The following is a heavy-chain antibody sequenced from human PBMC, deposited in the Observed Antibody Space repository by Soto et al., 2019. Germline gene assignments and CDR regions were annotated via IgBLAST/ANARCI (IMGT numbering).Heavy chain of an antibody. CDR3: ARGGVTGWDF. D-gene: IGHD3-16*01. CDR2: IMPVFPTI. V-gene: IGHV1-69*13. J-gene: IGHJ4*02. CDR1: GGNFNYNT. Sequence: GASVKVPCKASGGNFNYNTFIWVRQAPGQGLEWVGAIMPVFPTIHHRQRFQGRAAITADLATTTTFTELSGLTSEDTAVYFCARGGVTGWDFWGPGTPVTVSS.